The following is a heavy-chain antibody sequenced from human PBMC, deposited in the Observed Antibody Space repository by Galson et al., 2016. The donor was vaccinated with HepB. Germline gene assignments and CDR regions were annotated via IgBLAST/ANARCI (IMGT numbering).Heavy chain of an antibody. CDR2: IIPLINIA. V-gene: IGHV1-69*04. CDR3: ARALVISARLDS. J-gene: IGHJ5*01. Sequence: SVKVSCKASGGTFTNYAFNWVRQAPGQGLEWMARIIPLINIAYYAQEFQGRVTITADKSTNTAYMDLSSVRSEDTAVYYCARALVISARLDSWGHGTLVTVSS. D-gene: IGHD6-13*01. CDR1: GGTFTNYA.